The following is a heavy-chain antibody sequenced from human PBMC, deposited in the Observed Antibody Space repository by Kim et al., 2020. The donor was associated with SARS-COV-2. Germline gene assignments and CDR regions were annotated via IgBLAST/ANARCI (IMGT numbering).Heavy chain of an antibody. D-gene: IGHD2-8*01. V-gene: IGHV5-51*01. CDR3: ARGVYFDY. CDR2: IYPGDSDT. Sequence: RQMPGKGLEWMGIIYPGDSDTRYSPSFQGQVTSSADKSISTAYLQWSSLKASDTAMYYCARGVYFDYWGQGTLVTVSS. J-gene: IGHJ4*02.